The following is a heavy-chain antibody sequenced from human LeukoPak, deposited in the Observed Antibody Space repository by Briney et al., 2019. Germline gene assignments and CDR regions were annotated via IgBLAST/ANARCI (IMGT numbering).Heavy chain of an antibody. D-gene: IGHD5-24*01. CDR1: GYTFTSYY. J-gene: IGHJ3*02. CDR2: INPSGGST. V-gene: IGHV1-46*01. CDR3: ARDFFSSMAKTWLQDPIDAFDI. Sequence: ASVKVSCKASGYTFTSYYIHWVRQAPGQGLEWMGLINPSGGSTNYAQKFQGRVTITADESTSTAYMELSSLRSEDTAVYYCARDFFSSMAKTWLQDPIDAFDIWGQGTMVTVSS.